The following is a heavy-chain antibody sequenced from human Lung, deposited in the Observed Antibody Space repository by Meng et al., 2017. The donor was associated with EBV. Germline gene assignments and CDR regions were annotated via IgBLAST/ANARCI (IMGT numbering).Heavy chain of an antibody. CDR2: ITPLYGTT. D-gene: IGHD3-22*01. J-gene: IGHJ4*02. CDR3: ARDGNHNSGYYDF. V-gene: IGHV1-69*06. Sequence: QGQLVQSGPEVKKTVSSGKVICKASGGTFSNYVTGWVRQASGQGLEGRGEITPLYGTTNIAQKFQGRVTIIADKSTRTVYMELSSLRSEDTAVYFCARDGNHNSGYYDFWGQGTLVTVSS. CDR1: GGTFSNYV.